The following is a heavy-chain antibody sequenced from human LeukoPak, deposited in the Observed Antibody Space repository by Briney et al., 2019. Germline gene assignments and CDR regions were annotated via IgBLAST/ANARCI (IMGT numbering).Heavy chain of an antibody. V-gene: IGHV4-39*07. J-gene: IGHJ3*02. D-gene: IGHD2-15*01. CDR1: GDSISSSNYY. Sequence: SETLSLTCTVSGDSISSSNYYWGWIRQPPGKGLEWIGTIYYSGSTYYNPSLKSRVTMSVDTSKNQFSLKLSSVTAADTAVYYCARVVVAATYPPGAFDIWGQGTMVTVSS. CDR2: IYYSGST. CDR3: ARVVVAATYPPGAFDI.